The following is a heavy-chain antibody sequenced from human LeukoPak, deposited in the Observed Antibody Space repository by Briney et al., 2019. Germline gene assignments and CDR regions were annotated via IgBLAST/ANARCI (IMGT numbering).Heavy chain of an antibody. CDR3: ARRETGSGPYYFDY. V-gene: IGHV5-51*01. CDR2: MYPRDSDT. D-gene: IGHD3-10*01. Sequence: GESLKISRNGSGYRFTNYWIGLGRQMPGKGVEGMVIMYPRDSDTRYSPSFQGQVTISADKSISTAYLQWGSLKASDTAMNYWARRETGSGPYYFDYWGQGSLVTVSS. CDR1: GYRFTNYW. J-gene: IGHJ4*02.